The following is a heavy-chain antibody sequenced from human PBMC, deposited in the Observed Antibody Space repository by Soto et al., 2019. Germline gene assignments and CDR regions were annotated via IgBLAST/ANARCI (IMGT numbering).Heavy chain of an antibody. CDR3: ARYIPAALGAFDI. CDR2: IDTHNGNT. CDR1: GYNFTSYG. J-gene: IGHJ3*02. Sequence: VQLEQSGPELKKPGASVRVSCKASGYNFTSYGITWLRQAPGQGLEWMAWIDTHNGNTNHAYRLQARVTMPTDTSTTPAYMELRGLRSDDTAVYYCARYIPAALGAFDIWGQGTMVTVSS. D-gene: IGHD6-13*01. V-gene: IGHV1-18*01.